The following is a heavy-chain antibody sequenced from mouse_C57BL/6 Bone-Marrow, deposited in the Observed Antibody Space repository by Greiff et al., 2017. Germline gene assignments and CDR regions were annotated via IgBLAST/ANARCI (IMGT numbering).Heavy chain of an antibody. CDR1: GYTFTSYN. Sequence: LQQPGAELVRPGASVKLSCKASGYTFTSYNMHWVKQTPRQGLEWIGAIYPGNGDTSYNQKFKGKATLTVDKSSSTAYMQLSSLTSDDSTVYFCDREGGLWFDYWGQGTTLTVSS. J-gene: IGHJ2*01. D-gene: IGHD1-1*02. CDR2: IYPGNGDT. CDR3: DREGGLWFDY. V-gene: IGHV1-12*01.